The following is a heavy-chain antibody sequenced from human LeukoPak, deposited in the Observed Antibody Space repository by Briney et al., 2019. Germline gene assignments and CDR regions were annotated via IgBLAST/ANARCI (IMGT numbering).Heavy chain of an antibody. CDR1: GFTFSSYS. Sequence: PGGSLRLSCAASGFTFSSYSMNWVRQAPGKGLEWVAVISYDGMNKYYADSVKGRFTISRDNSKNTLYLQMNSLRAEDTAVYYCARDFPPSRYSPGHFQHWGQGTLVTVSS. CDR3: ARDFPPSRYSPGHFQH. V-gene: IGHV3-30*03. D-gene: IGHD6-13*01. CDR2: ISYDGMNK. J-gene: IGHJ1*01.